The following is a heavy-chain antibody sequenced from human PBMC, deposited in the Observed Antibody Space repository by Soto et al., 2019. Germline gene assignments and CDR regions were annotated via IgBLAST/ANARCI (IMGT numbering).Heavy chain of an antibody. CDR1: GGSMSSYF. CDR2: TYYSESLTYNPSRGTT. D-gene: IGHD4-17*01. V-gene: IGHV4-59*01. J-gene: IGHJ5*01. CDR3: ARAPTVPGAPHFDS. Sequence: TSETLSLTCHVSGGSMSSYFWNWIRQPPGARLEWVCYTYYSESLTYNPSRGTTSLTPSLKSRVIISVDTSKNQVSLTMNSLTAADSAVYFCARAPTVPGAPHFDSWGQGTLVTVSS.